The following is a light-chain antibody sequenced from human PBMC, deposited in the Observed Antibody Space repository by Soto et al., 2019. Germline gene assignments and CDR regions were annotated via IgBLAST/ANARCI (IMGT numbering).Light chain of an antibody. J-gene: IGKJ4*01. V-gene: IGKV3-15*01. CDR3: QQYNSWPLT. Sequence: EVVMTQSPATLSVSPGERATLSCRASQSVSDNVAWYQQKPGQAPRFLISGTSSRGTGAPDRFGASGSGTDCTLTISGLQAEDVAVYFCQQYNSWPLTFGGGTKVEIK. CDR2: GTS. CDR1: QSVSDN.